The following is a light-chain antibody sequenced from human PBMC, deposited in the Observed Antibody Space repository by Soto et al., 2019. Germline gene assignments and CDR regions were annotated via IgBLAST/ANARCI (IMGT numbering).Light chain of an antibody. J-gene: IGLJ1*01. Sequence: QSALTQPASVSGSPGQSITISCTGTSCDIGSYNRVSWYQQHPGKAPKLIIYEVTDRPSGVSNRFSGSKSGNTASLTISGLQAEDEDEYYCSSYTNINTRACVFGTGTKLTVL. CDR2: EVT. CDR3: SSYTNINTRACV. CDR1: SCDIGSYNR. V-gene: IGLV2-14*01.